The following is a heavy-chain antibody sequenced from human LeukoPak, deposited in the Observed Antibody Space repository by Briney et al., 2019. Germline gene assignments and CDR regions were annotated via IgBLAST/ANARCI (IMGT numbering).Heavy chain of an antibody. J-gene: IGHJ6*03. CDR2: IYPGDSDT. V-gene: IGHV5-51*01. CDR1: GYRFTSYW. CDR3: ARRGRVRRGGYYYYYMDV. D-gene: IGHD3-16*01. Sequence: GESLKISCKGSGYRFTSYWIGWVRPMPGKGLEWMGIIYPGDSDTRYSPSFQGQVTISADKSISTAYLQWSSLKASDTAMYYCARRGRVRRGGYYYYYMDVWGKGTTVTVSS.